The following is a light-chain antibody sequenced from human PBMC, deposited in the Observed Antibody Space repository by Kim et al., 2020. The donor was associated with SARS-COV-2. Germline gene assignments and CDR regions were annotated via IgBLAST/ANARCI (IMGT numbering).Light chain of an antibody. CDR3: LLSFSGIRV. CDR2: DTG. CDR1: TGAVTTTHY. J-gene: IGLJ3*02. V-gene: IGLV7-46*01. Sequence: PGQTVTLTCAASTGAVTTTHYPYWFQKKPGEVPRTLIFDTGSRHSWTPARFSGSLSGDKAVLTLAGAQPEDEGDYYCLLSFSGIRVFGGGTKLTVL.